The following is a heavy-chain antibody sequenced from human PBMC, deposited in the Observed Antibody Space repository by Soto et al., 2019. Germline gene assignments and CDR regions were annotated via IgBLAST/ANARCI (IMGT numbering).Heavy chain of an antibody. CDR2: MQPSSGRT. CDR1: GYSFTSLD. D-gene: IGHD1-26*01. CDR3: ARGVTAGVDY. Sequence: ASVKVSCKASGYSFTSLDINCVRQTTGQGLEWTGWMQPSSGRTGYAQKFQGRVTMTRDTSINTAYMELSSLTSDDTAFYYCARGVTAGVDYWGQGTLVTVSS. J-gene: IGHJ4*02. V-gene: IGHV1-8*01.